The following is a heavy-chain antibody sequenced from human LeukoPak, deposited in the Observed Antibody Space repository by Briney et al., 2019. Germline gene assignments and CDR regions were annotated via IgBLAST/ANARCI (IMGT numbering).Heavy chain of an antibody. J-gene: IGHJ4*02. CDR2: INPNSGGT. Sequence: ASVKVSCKASGYTFTGYYMHWVRQAPGQGLEWMGWINPNSGGTNYAQKFQGRVTMTRDTSISTAYMELSRLRSDDTAVYYCARDDYDFWSGLAINHRYYFDYWGQGTLVTVSS. V-gene: IGHV1-2*02. D-gene: IGHD3-3*01. CDR1: GYTFTGYY. CDR3: ARDDYDFWSGLAINHRYYFDY.